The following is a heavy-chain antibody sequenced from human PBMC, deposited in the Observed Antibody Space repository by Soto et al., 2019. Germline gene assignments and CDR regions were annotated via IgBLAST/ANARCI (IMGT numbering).Heavy chain of an antibody. Sequence: QVQLVESGGGVVQPGRSLRLSCAASGFTFSSYGMHWVRQAPGKGLEWVAVISYDGSNKYYADSVKGRFTISRDNSKNTLYLQMNSLRAEETAVYYCARNRRVYCSGGSCTALDYWGQGTLVTVSS. CDR3: ARNRRVYCSGGSCTALDY. J-gene: IGHJ4*02. CDR1: GFTFSSYG. V-gene: IGHV3-30*03. CDR2: ISYDGSNK. D-gene: IGHD2-15*01.